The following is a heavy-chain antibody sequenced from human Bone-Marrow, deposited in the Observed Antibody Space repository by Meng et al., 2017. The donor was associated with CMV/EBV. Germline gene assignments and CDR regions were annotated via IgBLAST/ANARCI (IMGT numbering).Heavy chain of an antibody. CDR2: IYYSGST. CDR3: ARDLLYDSSGYPDY. V-gene: IGHV4-61*01. D-gene: IGHD3-22*01. CDR1: GGSVSSGSYY. Sequence: SETLSLTCTVSGGSVSSGSYYWSWIRQPPGKGLEWIGYIYYSGSTNYNPSLKSRVTISVDTSKNQFFLGLSSVTAADTAVYYCARDLLYDSSGYPDYWGQGTLVTVPS. J-gene: IGHJ4*02.